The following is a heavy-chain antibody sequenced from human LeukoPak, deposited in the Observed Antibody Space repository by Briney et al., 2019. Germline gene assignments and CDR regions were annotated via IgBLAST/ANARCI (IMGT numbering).Heavy chain of an antibody. CDR2: IIPIFGTA. Sequence: SVKVSCKASGGTFSSYAISWVRQAPGQGLEWMGGIIPIFGTANYAQKFQGRVTITADKSTSTAYMELSSLRSDDTGVYFCAREGDKGSDYWGQGTLVTVSS. J-gene: IGHJ4*02. CDR1: GGTFSSYA. CDR3: AREGDKGSDY. V-gene: IGHV1-69*06. D-gene: IGHD3-10*01.